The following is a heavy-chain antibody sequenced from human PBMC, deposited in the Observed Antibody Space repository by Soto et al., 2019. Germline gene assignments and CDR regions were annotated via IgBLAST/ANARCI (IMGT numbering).Heavy chain of an antibody. D-gene: IGHD3-3*01. J-gene: IGHJ4*02. CDR2: ISYDGSNK. CDR1: GFTFSSYA. Sequence: GGSLRLSCAASGFTFSSYAMHWVRQAPGKGLEWVAVISYDGSNKYYADSVKGRFTISRDNSKNTLYLQMNSLRAEDTAVYYCARDHRLFDFWSQGPLWVFDYWGQGTLVTVSS. CDR3: ARDHRLFDFWSQGPLWVFDY. V-gene: IGHV3-30-3*01.